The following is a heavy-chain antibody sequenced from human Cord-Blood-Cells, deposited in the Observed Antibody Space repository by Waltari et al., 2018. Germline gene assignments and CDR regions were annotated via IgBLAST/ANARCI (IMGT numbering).Heavy chain of an antibody. CDR2: MNPNRGNT. CDR3: ARDYSNYFAFDI. V-gene: IGHV1-8*01. D-gene: IGHD4-4*01. J-gene: IGHJ3*02. CDR1: GYTFTSYD. Sequence: QVQLVQSGAEVKKPGASVKVTCKASGYTFTSYDINWVRQATGQGIEWMGGMNPNRGNTGYAEKFQRRVTMTRNTAISTAYMELSSLRSDDTVVYYCARDYSNYFAFDIWGQGTMVTVSS.